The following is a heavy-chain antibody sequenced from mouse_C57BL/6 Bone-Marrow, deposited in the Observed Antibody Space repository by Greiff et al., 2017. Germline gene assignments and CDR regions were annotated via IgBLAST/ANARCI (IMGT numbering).Heavy chain of an antibody. CDR3: ARAPGYY. Sequence: ESGPGLVKPSQSLSLTCSATGYSITSGYYGNWMQQLPGNLLEWMGYKSNDGSNNYNPYLKNRISITRDTSKNQMCLKLKSVATEDTATYECARAPGYYWGRGTGLTVSS. CDR2: KSNDGSN. J-gene: IGHJ2*03. V-gene: IGHV3-6*01. CDR1: GYSITSGYY.